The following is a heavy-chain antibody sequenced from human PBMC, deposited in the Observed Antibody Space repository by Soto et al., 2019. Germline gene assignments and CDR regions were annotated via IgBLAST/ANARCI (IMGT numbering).Heavy chain of an antibody. Sequence: QVQLVQSGAEVKKPRSSVKVSCKASGGTFGSYAFSWVRQAPGQGLEWMGGIIPVSGAAHYAQTFQGRVTITADETTSTAYMELSSLRSQDTAVYYCARALGCRSTSCTLDYWGQGTRVIVSS. V-gene: IGHV1-69*01. D-gene: IGHD2-2*01. CDR1: GGTFGSYA. CDR2: IIPVSGAA. CDR3: ARALGCRSTSCTLDY. J-gene: IGHJ4*02.